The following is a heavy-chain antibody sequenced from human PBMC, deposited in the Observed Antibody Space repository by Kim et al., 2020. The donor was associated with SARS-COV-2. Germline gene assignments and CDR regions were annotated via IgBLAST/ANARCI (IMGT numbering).Heavy chain of an antibody. V-gene: IGHV3-23*01. CDR3: AKDGEGYDILTGYYGGYYYYGMDV. CDR2: ISGSGGST. J-gene: IGHJ6*02. Sequence: GGSLRLSCAASGFTFSSYAMSWVRQAPGKGLEWVSAISGSGGSTYYADSVKGRFTISRDNSKNTLYLQMNSLRAEDTAVCYCAKDGEGYDILTGYYGGYYYYGMDVWGQGTTVTVSS. CDR1: GFTFSSYA. D-gene: IGHD3-9*01.